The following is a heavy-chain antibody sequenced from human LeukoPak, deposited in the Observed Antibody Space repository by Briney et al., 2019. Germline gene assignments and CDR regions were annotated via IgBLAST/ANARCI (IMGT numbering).Heavy chain of an antibody. D-gene: IGHD6-19*01. J-gene: IGHJ4*02. CDR3: ARDEWLVKGDY. V-gene: IGHV3-7*01. CDR1: GFWFGSDW. CDR2: IKQDGSEK. Sequence: GGSLRLSCAASGFWFGSDWMSWVRQAPGKGLEWVANIKQDGSEKYYVDSVKGRFTISRDNAKNSLYLQMNSLRAEDTAVYYCARDEWLVKGDYWGQGTLVTVSS.